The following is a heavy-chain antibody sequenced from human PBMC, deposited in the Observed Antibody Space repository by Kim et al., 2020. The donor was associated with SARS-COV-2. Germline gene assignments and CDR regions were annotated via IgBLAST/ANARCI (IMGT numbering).Heavy chain of an antibody. CDR2: ISSSSSYT. J-gene: IGHJ6*02. CDR3: ARDQNGVAVAGYYYYGMDV. D-gene: IGHD6-19*01. Sequence: GGSLRLSCAASGFTFSDYYMSWIRQAPGKGLEWVSYISSSSSYTNYADSVKGRFTISRDNAKNSLYLQMNSLRAEDTAVYYCARDQNGVAVAGYYYYGMDVWGQGTTVTVSS. V-gene: IGHV3-11*06. CDR1: GFTFSDYY.